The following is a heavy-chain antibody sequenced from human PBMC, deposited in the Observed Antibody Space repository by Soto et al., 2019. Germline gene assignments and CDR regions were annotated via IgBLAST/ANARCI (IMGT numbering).Heavy chain of an antibody. CDR3: VRWELRVECYYGMDV. Sequence: EVQLVESGGGLVKPGGSLRLSCAASGFTFSSYSMNWVRQAPGKGLEWVSCISSNSSYIYYADSVKGRFTISRDNAKNSLYLQMNSLKAEDTAVYYCVRWELRVECYYGMDVWGQGTTVTVSS. J-gene: IGHJ6*02. CDR1: GFTFSSYS. CDR2: ISSNSSYI. V-gene: IGHV3-21*02. D-gene: IGHD1-26*01.